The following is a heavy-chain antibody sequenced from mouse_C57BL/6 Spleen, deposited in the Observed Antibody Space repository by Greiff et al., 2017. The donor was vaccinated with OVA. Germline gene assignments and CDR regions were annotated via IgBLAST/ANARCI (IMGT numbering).Heavy chain of an antibody. CDR3: TTGSYYGNYPYYAMDY. CDR1: GFNIKDDY. CDR2: IDPENGDT. Sequence: EVMLVESGAELVRPGASVKLSCTASGFNIKDDYMHWVKQRPEQGLEWIGWIDPENGDTEYASKFQGKATITADTSSNTAYLQLSSLTSEDTAVYYCTTGSYYGNYPYYAMDYWGQGTSVTVSS. J-gene: IGHJ4*01. V-gene: IGHV14-4*01. D-gene: IGHD2-1*01.